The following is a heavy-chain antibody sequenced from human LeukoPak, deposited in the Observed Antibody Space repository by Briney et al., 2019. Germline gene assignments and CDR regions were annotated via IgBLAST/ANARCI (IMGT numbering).Heavy chain of an antibody. CDR1: GYTFTDYS. V-gene: IGHV1-2*02. CDR2: ISPDSGGT. J-gene: IGHJ5*02. D-gene: IGHD3-10*01. CDR3: ARDYFGSGRYSPFDP. Sequence: GASVKVSCKASGYTFTDYSMHWVRQAPGQGHEWMGWISPDSGGTKSAQKFQGRATMTRDTSINTAYMELRSLRSDDTAVYYCARDYFGSGRYSPFDPWGQGTLITVSS.